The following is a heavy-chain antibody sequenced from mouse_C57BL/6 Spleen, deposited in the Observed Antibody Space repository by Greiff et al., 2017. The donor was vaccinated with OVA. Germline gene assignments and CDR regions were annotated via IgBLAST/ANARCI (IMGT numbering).Heavy chain of an antibody. J-gene: IGHJ4*01. V-gene: IGHV5-12*01. CDR2: ISNGGGST. D-gene: IGHD4-1*01. Sequence: EVQGVESGGGLVQPGGSLKLSCAASGFTFSDYYMYWVRQTPEKRLEWVAYISNGGGSTYYPDTVKGRFTISRDNAKNTLYLQMSRRKSEDTAMYYCARQVDPGTRLYAMDYWGQGTSVTVSS. CDR1: GFTFSDYY. CDR3: ARQVDPGTRLYAMDY.